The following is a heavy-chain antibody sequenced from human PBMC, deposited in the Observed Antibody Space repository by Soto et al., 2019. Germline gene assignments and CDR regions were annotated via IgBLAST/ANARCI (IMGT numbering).Heavy chain of an antibody. CDR1: GFTFDDYA. CDR2: ISWDGGST. Sequence: EVQLVESGGVVVQPGGSLRLSCAASGFTFDDYAMHWVRQAPGKGLEWVSLISWDGGSTYYAYSVKGRFTISRDNSKNSLYLQMNSLRAEDTALYYCAKDMGPSLTSNYDILTGYTMTFDYWGQGTLVTVSS. J-gene: IGHJ4*02. CDR3: AKDMGPSLTSNYDILTGYTMTFDY. D-gene: IGHD3-9*01. V-gene: IGHV3-43D*04.